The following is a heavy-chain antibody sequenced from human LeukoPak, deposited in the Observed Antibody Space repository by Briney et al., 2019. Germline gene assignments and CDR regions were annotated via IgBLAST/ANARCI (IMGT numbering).Heavy chain of an antibody. J-gene: IGHJ4*02. Sequence: GGSLRLSCIASGFSFSGHWMHWARQLPGEGLVWVSRISPTGSTTSYADSVKGRFTVSRDNAKNTLYRQVNNLRAEDTAVYYCARGPNSNWSGLDFWGQGTLLTVSS. CDR1: GFSFSGHW. D-gene: IGHD6-6*01. V-gene: IGHV3-74*01. CDR2: ISPTGSTT. CDR3: ARGPNSNWSGLDF.